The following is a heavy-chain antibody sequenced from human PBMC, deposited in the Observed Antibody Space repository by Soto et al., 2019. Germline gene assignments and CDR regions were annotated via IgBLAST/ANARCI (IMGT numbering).Heavy chain of an antibody. CDR2: IKDNPDGGTT. Sequence: EVQLVESGGGLAKPGGSLRLSCAASGFNFYNAWMNWVRQAPGKGLEWVGRIKDNPDGGTTAYAAPVKGRFGISTDDSTSTLYLHINSPPPDDRAVYCCATEPWQYYLLGMDVWGQGATVIVSS. D-gene: IGHD3-10*01. CDR1: GFNFYNAW. CDR3: ATEPWQYYLLGMDV. V-gene: IGHV3-15*07. J-gene: IGHJ6*02.